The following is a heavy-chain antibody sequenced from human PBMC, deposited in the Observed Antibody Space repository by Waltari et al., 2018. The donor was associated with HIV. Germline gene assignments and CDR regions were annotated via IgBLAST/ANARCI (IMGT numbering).Heavy chain of an antibody. Sequence: QITLKESGPTLVKPTQTLTLTCTFSGFSLSTSGVGVGWIRQPPGKALEWLALIYWNDDKRYSPSLKSRLTITKDTSKNQVVLTMTNMDPVDTATYYCAHSPILYYYDSSGKESNAFDIWGQGTMVTVSS. CDR1: GFSLSTSGVG. V-gene: IGHV2-5*01. J-gene: IGHJ3*02. CDR3: AHSPILYYYDSSGKESNAFDI. CDR2: IYWNDDK. D-gene: IGHD3-22*01.